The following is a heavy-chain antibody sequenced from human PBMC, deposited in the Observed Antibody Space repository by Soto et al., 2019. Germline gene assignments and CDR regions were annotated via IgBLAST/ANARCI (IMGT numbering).Heavy chain of an antibody. CDR3: ARDRQFYHFWSGYENEGPDGLDV. J-gene: IGHJ6*02. CDR1: GGSFSGYF. V-gene: IGHV4-34*02. D-gene: IGHD3-3*02. Sequence: QVQLQQWGAGLLKPSETLSLTCAVSGGSFSGYFWTWIRQAPGKGLEWIGEITHSGGTNYNSSLKSRVMISVDTSKKQFYLILSSVTAADTAVYYCARDRQFYHFWSGYENEGPDGLDVWGQGTTVTVSS. CDR2: ITHSGGT.